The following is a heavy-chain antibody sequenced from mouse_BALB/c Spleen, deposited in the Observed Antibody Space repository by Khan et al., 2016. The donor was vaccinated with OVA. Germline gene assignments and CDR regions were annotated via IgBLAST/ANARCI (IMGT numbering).Heavy chain of an antibody. CDR1: GYAFTNYL. J-gene: IGHJ3*01. D-gene: IGHD2-3*01. Sequence: VKLLESGAELVRPETSVKVSCKASGYAFTNYLIEWVKQRSGQGLEWIGVINPGSGGTNYNEKFKGKAILTADKSSSTAYMQLNSLTSDDSAVYFCARRYDGYPFAYWGQGTLVTVSA. CDR3: ARRYDGYPFAY. CDR2: INPGSGGT. V-gene: IGHV1-54*03.